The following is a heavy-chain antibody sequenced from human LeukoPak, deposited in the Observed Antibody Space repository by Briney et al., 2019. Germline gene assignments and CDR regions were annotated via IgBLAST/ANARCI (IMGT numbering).Heavy chain of an antibody. Sequence: PSETLSLTCTVSGGSISSYYWSWIRQPPGKGLEWIGYIYYSGSTNYNPSLKSRVTISVDTSKNQFSLKLSSVTAADTAVYYCARGEAAPYTEFDYWGQGTLVTVSA. CDR3: ARGEAAPYTEFDY. CDR1: GGSISSYY. J-gene: IGHJ4*02. CDR2: IYYSGST. D-gene: IGHD6-6*01. V-gene: IGHV4-59*01.